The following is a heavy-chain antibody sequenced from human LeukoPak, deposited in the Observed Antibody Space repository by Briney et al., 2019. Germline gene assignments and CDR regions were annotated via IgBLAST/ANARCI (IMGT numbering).Heavy chain of an antibody. V-gene: IGHV3-48*03. Sequence: GRSLRLSCAASGFTFSSYELNWVRQAPGKGLEWLSYINNNGTTIYYADSVKGRFTISRDNAKNSLYLQMNSLRAEDTAVYYCARAPLRMWDYFDYWGQGTLVTVSS. CDR1: GFTFSSYE. CDR3: ARAPLRMWDYFDY. D-gene: IGHD1-26*01. J-gene: IGHJ4*02. CDR2: INNNGTTI.